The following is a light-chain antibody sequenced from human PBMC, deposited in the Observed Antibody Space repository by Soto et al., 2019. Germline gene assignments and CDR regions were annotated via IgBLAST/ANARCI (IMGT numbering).Light chain of an antibody. CDR3: QQYDNWPPIT. J-gene: IGKJ5*01. CDR1: QSVSSN. CDR2: GAS. V-gene: IGKV3-15*01. Sequence: IVMTQSPSTLSVSPGYRATLSCRASQSVSSNLAWYQQKRCQAPRLLIYGASTRATGIPARFSGSGCGTEFTLTINSLQSEDFAVYYCQQYDNWPPITFGQGTRLEIK.